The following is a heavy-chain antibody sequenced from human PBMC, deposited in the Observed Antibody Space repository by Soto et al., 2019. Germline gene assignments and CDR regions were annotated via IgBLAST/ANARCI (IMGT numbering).Heavy chain of an antibody. CDR3: ASALITGLDYYMDV. D-gene: IGHD2-8*01. Sequence: PGGSLRLSCAASGFTFSDAYMNWIRQAPGKGLEWVSYISFSGTTINYADSVKGRFTVSRDNAKNSVYLQMNSLRAEDTAVYYCASALITGLDYYMDVWGNGTTVTVSS. V-gene: IGHV3-11*01. CDR2: ISFSGTTI. J-gene: IGHJ6*03. CDR1: GFTFSDAY.